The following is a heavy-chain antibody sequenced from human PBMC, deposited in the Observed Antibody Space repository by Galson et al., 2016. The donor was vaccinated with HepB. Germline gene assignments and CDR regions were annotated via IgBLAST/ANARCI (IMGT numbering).Heavy chain of an antibody. CDR3: ARDRYDWKWEDS. D-gene: IGHD1-20*01. CDR2: VNHSGRT. Sequence: SETLSLTCAVYGGSFSGYSWNWIRQPPGKGLEWIGEVNHSGRTNYNPSLRSRVTISVDTSTSQFSLRLTSLTAADTAVYYCARDRYDWKWEDSWGQGTLVTVSS. J-gene: IGHJ4*02. CDR1: GGSFSGYS. V-gene: IGHV4-34*01.